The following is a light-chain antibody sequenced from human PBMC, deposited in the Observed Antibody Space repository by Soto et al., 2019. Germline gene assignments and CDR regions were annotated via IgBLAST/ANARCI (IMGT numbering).Light chain of an antibody. V-gene: IGLV2-14*01. CDR3: SSYTSCSTVV. Sequence: QSVLTRTASVSGSPGQSITISCTGTSSDVGGYNYVSWYQQHPGKAPKLMIYDVSNRPSGVSNRFSGSKSGNTASLTISGLQAEDEADYYCSSYTSCSTVVFGGGTKLTVL. CDR2: DVS. J-gene: IGLJ2*01. CDR1: SSDVGGYNY.